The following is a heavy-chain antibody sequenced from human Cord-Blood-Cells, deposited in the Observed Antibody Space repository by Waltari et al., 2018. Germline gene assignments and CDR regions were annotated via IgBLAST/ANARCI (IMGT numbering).Heavy chain of an antibody. CDR3: ASPSIAARRGAFDI. CDR1: GGTFSSYA. CDR2: IIPIFGTA. J-gene: IGHJ3*02. Sequence: QVQLVQSGAEVKKPGSSVKVSCKASGGTFSSYAISWVRQAPGQGLEWMGGIIPIFGTANYAQKFQGRVTITADESMSTAYMELSSLRSEDTAVYYCASPSIAARRGAFDIWGQGTMVTVSS. V-gene: IGHV1-69*12. D-gene: IGHD6-6*01.